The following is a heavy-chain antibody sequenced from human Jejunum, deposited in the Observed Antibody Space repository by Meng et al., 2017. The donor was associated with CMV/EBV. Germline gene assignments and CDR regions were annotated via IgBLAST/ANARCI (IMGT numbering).Heavy chain of an antibody. Sequence: QVQLVESGGGVVQPGRSLRFSCAASGFTFITYGMHWVRQAPGKGLEWVAVTSWDGSNSHYADSVKGRFTISRDNSKNTLYLQMNSLRAEDTAVYYCSYFQQWGQGTLVTVSS. CDR1: GFTFITYG. J-gene: IGHJ1*01. CDR3: SYFQQ. CDR2: TSWDGSNS. V-gene: IGHV3-30*03.